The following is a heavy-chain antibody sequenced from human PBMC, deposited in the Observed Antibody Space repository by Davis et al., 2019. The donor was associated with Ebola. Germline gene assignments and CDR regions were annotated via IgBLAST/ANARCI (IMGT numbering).Heavy chain of an antibody. J-gene: IGHJ4*02. CDR2: IKSKSDGGTT. CDR1: AFTLSNAW. V-gene: IGHV3-15*01. D-gene: IGHD6-6*01. Sequence: GESLKISCPASAFTLSNAWMGWVRQAPGKGLEWVGRIKSKSDGGTTDHAAPVKGRFTISRDESKNTLYLQMSSLKTEDTGVYFCTTDRGIAIRPLFDCWGQGTLVTVSS. CDR3: TTDRGIAIRPLFDC.